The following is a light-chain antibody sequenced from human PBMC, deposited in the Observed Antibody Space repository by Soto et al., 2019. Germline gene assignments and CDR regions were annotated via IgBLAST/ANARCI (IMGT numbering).Light chain of an antibody. CDR2: GAS. CDR3: QQYYKLRT. J-gene: IGKJ1*01. CDR1: QDISTY. V-gene: IGKV1-8*01. Sequence: AIRMTQSPSSLSASAGDRVTITCRASQDISTYLAWYQQKPGKAPNLLIFGASTLQSGGPSRFSGSGAGTDFTLTISSLQSEDSANYDCQQYYKLRTFGQGTKVEVK.